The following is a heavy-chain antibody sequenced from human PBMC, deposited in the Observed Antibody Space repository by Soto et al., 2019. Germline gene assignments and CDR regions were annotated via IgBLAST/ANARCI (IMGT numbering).Heavy chain of an antibody. Sequence: ASVKVSCKASGYSFSSYTINWVRQAPGQGLEWLGWIRAYNGNTKYVEKLQGRVTMTTDTSTSTAYMELRNLRSDDTAVCYCARESKKWPDFWG. J-gene: IGHJ4*01. D-gene: IGHD5-12*01. V-gene: IGHV1-18*04. CDR1: GYSFSSYT. CDR2: IRAYNGNT. CDR3: ARESKKWPDF.